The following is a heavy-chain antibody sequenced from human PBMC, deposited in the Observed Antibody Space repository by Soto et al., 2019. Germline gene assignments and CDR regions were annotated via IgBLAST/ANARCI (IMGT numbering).Heavy chain of an antibody. D-gene: IGHD4-17*01. CDR1: GGSISSSSYY. Sequence: QLQLQESGPGLVKPSETLSLTCTVSGGSISSSSYYWGWIRQPPGKGLEWIGSIYYSGSTYYNPSLKTRGIISGATYKNQCSLALISGTALDRAVDYCARDETDYGDYALLHLLYWGQGTLVTFSA. CDR3: ARDETDYGDYALLHLLY. CDR2: IYYSGST. J-gene: IGHJ4*02. V-gene: IGHV4-39*02.